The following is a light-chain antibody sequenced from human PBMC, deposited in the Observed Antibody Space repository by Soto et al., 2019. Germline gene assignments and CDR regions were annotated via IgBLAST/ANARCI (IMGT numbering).Light chain of an antibody. CDR2: GAS. Sequence: EIVLTRSPGTLSLSPGERATLSCRASQSVRSSYLAWYQQKPGQAHRLLIYGASSRATGIPDRFRGRGSGTDFTLTISRLEPEEFAVYYCQQYGSSPTYTFGQGTKLEIK. J-gene: IGKJ2*01. CDR3: QQYGSSPTYT. V-gene: IGKV3-20*01. CDR1: QSVRSSY.